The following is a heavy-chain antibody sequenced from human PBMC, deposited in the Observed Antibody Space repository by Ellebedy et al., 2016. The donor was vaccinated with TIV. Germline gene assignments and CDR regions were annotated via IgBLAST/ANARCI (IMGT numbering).Heavy chain of an antibody. CDR1: GFTFSNYA. J-gene: IGHJ4*02. CDR3: ARLVYGGNAGIDY. V-gene: IGHV3-23*01. CDR2: ISGGGT. Sequence: PGGSLRLSCAASGFTFSNYAMSWVRQAPGKGLEWVSTISGGGTYYGDSVKGRFTISRDNSKNTLYLQMNSLRAEDTAMYYCARLVYGGNAGIDYWGQGTLVTVSS. D-gene: IGHD4-23*01.